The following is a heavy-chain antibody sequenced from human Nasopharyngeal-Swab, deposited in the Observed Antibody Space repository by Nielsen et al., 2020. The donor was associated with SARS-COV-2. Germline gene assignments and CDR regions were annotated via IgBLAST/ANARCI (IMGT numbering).Heavy chain of an antibody. CDR2: ISYDGSNI. J-gene: IGHJ4*02. CDR1: GILFSNDV. V-gene: IGHV3-30*03. CDR3: ARDEVQQGTTTVGYLDY. D-gene: IGHD4-23*01. Sequence: GESLKISCAASGILFSNDVIHWVRQAPGKGLECVALISYDGSNIQYADSVRGRFTISRDNPKNTLYLQMNSLTTDDTAVYYCARDEVQQGTTTVGYLDYWGQGTLVTVSP.